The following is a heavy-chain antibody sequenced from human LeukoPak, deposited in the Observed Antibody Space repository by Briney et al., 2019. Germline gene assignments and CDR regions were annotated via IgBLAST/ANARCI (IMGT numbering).Heavy chain of an antibody. CDR1: GYSISIGYY. D-gene: IGHD3-10*01. Sequence: ADTVSLTCTVWGYSISIGYYLGWIRPRAGNGLEWIGTIYHTGSTYYNPSLKSRVTISVDTSKNQFSLKLTSVTAADTAVYYCARDSDVAPNYWGQGTLVTVSS. J-gene: IGHJ4*02. V-gene: IGHV4-38-2*02. CDR3: ARDSDVAPNY. CDR2: IYHTGST.